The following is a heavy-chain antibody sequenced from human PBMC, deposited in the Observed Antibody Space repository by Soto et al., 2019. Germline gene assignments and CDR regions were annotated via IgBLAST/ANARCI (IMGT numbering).Heavy chain of an antibody. Sequence: ASVKVSCKASGGTFSSYAISWVRQAPGQGLEWMGGIIPIFGTANYAQKFQGRVTITADKSTSTAYMELSSLRSEDTAVYYCASGELDLTPYYYGMDVWGQGTTATVSS. V-gene: IGHV1-69*06. CDR3: ASGELDLTPYYYGMDV. D-gene: IGHD1-1*01. J-gene: IGHJ6*02. CDR2: IIPIFGTA. CDR1: GGTFSSYA.